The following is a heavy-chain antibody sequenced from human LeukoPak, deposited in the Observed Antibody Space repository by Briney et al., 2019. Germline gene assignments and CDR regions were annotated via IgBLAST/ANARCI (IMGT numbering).Heavy chain of an antibody. V-gene: IGHV3-23*01. CDR1: GFTFSSHV. D-gene: IGHD3-16*01. J-gene: IGHJ3*02. CDR3: AKDVGALPIDAFDI. CDR2: ISASGGTT. Sequence: GGSLRLSCAASGFTFSSHVVSWVRQAPGKGLEWVSGISASGGTTYYADSVKGRFTISRDNSKNTLYLQMNSLRAEDTAVYYCAKDVGALPIDAFDIWGQGTMVTVSS.